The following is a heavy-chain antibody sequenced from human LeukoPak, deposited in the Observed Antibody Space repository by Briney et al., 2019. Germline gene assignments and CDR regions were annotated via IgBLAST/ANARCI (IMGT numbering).Heavy chain of an antibody. D-gene: IGHD7-27*01. CDR1: GGTFSSYA. V-gene: IGHV1-69*04. Sequence: SVKVSCKASGGTFSSYAISWVRQAPGQGLEWMGRIIPILGIANYAQKFQGRVTITADKSTSTAYMELSSLRSEDTAVYYCARGPPLGAFDIWGQGTMVTVSS. J-gene: IGHJ3*02. CDR3: ARGPPLGAFDI. CDR2: IIPILGIA.